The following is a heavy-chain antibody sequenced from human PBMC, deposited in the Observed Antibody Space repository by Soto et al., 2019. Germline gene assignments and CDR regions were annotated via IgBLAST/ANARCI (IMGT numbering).Heavy chain of an antibody. J-gene: IGHJ4*02. CDR1: GFTVSSNY. Sequence: EVQLVESGGGLVQPGGSLRLSCAASGFTVSSNYMSWVRQAPGKGLEWVSVIYSGGSTYYADSVKGRFTISRDNSKNTLYLQMNRLRAEDTAVYYCARNYGDFEMRGVFDYWGQGTLVTVSS. CDR3: ARNYGDFEMRGVFDY. CDR2: IYSGGST. D-gene: IGHD4-17*01. V-gene: IGHV3-66*01.